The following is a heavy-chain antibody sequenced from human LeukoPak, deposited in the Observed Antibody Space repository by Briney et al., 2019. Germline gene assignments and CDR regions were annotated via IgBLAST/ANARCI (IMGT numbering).Heavy chain of an antibody. V-gene: IGHV3-21*01. CDR1: GFTFGNYA. CDR2: ITSSASST. CDR3: ARDGHNSSGYYYFDY. J-gene: IGHJ4*02. D-gene: IGHD3-22*01. Sequence: PGGSLRLSCAASGFTFGNYAMTWVRQAPGKGLEWVSTITSSASSTDYADSVKGRFTISRDNAKNSLYLQMNSLRAEDTAVYYCARDGHNSSGYYYFDYWGQGTLVTVSS.